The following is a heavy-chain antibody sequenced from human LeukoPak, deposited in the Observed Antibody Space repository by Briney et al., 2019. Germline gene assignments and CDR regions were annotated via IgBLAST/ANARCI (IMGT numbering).Heavy chain of an antibody. D-gene: IGHD6-13*01. V-gene: IGHV3-66*01. J-gene: IGHJ6*02. CDR3: ARGEQQLGYYCGMDV. CDR2: IYSGGST. CDR1: GFTVSSNY. Sequence: GGSLRLSCAASGFTVSSNYMSWVRQAPGKGLEWVSVIYSGGSTYYADSVKGRFTISRDNSKNTLYLQMNSLRAEDTAVYYCARGEQQLGYYCGMDVWGQGTTVTVSS.